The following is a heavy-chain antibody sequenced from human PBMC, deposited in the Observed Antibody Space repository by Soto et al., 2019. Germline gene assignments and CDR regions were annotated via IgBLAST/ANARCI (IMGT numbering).Heavy chain of an antibody. J-gene: IGHJ4*02. D-gene: IGHD5-18*01. Sequence: SVKVSCKASGGTFSSYAISWVRQAPGQGLEWMGGIIPIFGTANYAQKFQGRVAITADESTSTAYMELSSLRSEDTAVYYCARGSVDTAMVFDYWGQGTLVTVSS. V-gene: IGHV1-69*13. CDR1: GGTFSSYA. CDR3: ARGSVDTAMVFDY. CDR2: IIPIFGTA.